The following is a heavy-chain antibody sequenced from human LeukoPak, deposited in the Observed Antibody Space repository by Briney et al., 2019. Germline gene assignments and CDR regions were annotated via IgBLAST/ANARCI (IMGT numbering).Heavy chain of an antibody. CDR2: ISSSSSYI. CDR1: GFTSSSYS. CDR3: ASSDSSGYPVQH. Sequence: PGGSLRLSCAGSGFTSSSYSMNWVRQAPGKGLEWVSSISSSSSYIYYADSVKGRFTISRDNAKNSLYLQMNSLRAEDTAVYYCASSDSSGYPVQHWGQGTLVTVSS. D-gene: IGHD3-22*01. J-gene: IGHJ1*01. V-gene: IGHV3-21*01.